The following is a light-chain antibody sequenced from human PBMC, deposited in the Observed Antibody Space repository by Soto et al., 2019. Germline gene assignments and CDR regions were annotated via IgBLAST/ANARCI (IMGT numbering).Light chain of an antibody. CDR3: QKYNNAPRT. Sequence: DIQMTQSPSSLSASVGDTVTITCRASQGISNYLAWYQQKPGQVPNLLIYAASTLQSGVPSRFSGSGSGTDFTLTISSLRPEDVATYYCQKYNNAPRTFGQGPKGEI. CDR2: AAS. V-gene: IGKV1-27*01. J-gene: IGKJ1*01. CDR1: QGISNY.